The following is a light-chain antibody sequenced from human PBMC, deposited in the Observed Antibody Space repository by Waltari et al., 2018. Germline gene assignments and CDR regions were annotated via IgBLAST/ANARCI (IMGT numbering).Light chain of an antibody. CDR3: QQYNEWPRT. CDR1: QIVSSN. V-gene: IGKV3-15*01. CDR2: GAS. Sequence: EIVMTHSPATLPASPGERATPSCRASQIVSSNLAWYQQRPGQAPRLLTHGASTRATGIPARFSGSGSGTEFTLTISSLQSEDFAVYHCQQYNEWPRTFGQGTKVEIK. J-gene: IGKJ1*01.